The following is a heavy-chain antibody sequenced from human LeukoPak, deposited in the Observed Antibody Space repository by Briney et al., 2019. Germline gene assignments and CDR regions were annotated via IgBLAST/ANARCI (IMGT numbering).Heavy chain of an antibody. J-gene: IGHJ4*02. Sequence: SETLSLTCTVSGGSISSSSYYWGWIRQPPGKGLEWIGSIYYSGSTYYNPSLKSRVTISVDTSKNQFSLKLSSVTAADTAVYYCATSIAVAGTGFDYWGQGTLVTVSS. V-gene: IGHV4-39*01. CDR3: ATSIAVAGTGFDY. CDR1: GGSISSSSYY. CDR2: IYYSGST. D-gene: IGHD6-19*01.